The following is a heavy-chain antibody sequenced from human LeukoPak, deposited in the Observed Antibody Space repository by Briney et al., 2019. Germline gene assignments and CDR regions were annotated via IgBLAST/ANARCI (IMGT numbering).Heavy chain of an antibody. Sequence: PSETLSLTCAVYGGSLSSYYWSWIRQSPGKGLEWIAEINHRGDTNYNPSVKSRVTISVDTSKNQFSLKVTSLTAADTAVYFCARGPTISETGYFDYWGQGTLVTVPS. D-gene: IGHD1-1*01. CDR1: GGSLSSYY. J-gene: IGHJ4*03. CDR3: ARGPTISETGYFDY. CDR2: INHRGDT. V-gene: IGHV4-34*01.